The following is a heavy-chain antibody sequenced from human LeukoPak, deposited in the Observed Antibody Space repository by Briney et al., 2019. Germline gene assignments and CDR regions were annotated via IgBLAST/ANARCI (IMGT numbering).Heavy chain of an antibody. CDR1: GFTFSSYA. Sequence: GGSLRLSCAASGFTFSSYAMSWVRQAPGKGLEWVSAISGSGGSTYYADSVKGRFAISRDNSKNTLYLQMNSLRAEDTAVYYCAKDLVPRGAFDIWGQGTMVTVPS. V-gene: IGHV3-23*01. D-gene: IGHD3-10*01. CDR3: AKDLVPRGAFDI. CDR2: ISGSGGST. J-gene: IGHJ3*02.